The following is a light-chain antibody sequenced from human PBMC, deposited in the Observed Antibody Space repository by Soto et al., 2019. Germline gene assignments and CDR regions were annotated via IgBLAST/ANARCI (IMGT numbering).Light chain of an antibody. CDR2: EVS. Sequence: QSALTQPASVSGSPGQSITISCSGTSSDVGSYNLVSWYQRHPGQAPKLMIYEVSKRPSGLSNRFSGSKSGSTASLTISGLQAEDEADYYCCSYAGSSALYVFGTGTKLTVL. J-gene: IGLJ1*01. V-gene: IGLV2-23*02. CDR1: SSDVGSYNL. CDR3: CSYAGSSALYV.